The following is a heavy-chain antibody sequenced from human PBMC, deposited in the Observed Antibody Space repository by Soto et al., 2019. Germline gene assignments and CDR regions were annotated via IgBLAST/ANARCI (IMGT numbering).Heavy chain of an antibody. CDR2: LNPGYPAGRST. V-gene: IGHV1-46*04. CDR3: AREAIVAGATNGMDV. CDR1: GYTITTFF. D-gene: IGHD1-26*01. Sequence: QVQLVQSGAEVKKPGASVKVSCKASGYTITTFFMHWVRQAPGQGLEWMGVLNPGYPAGRSTTYALKLQGGVTITTATSTSTVYMELSRLTSDDPAVYYCAREAIVAGATNGMDVWGQGSTVTVSS. J-gene: IGHJ6*02.